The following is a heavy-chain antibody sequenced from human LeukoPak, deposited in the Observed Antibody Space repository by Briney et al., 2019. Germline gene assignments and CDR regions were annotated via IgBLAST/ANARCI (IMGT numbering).Heavy chain of an antibody. CDR1: GYTFTSYG. CDR3: ARDNYDILTGYYRGPFWFDP. Sequence: ASVKVSCKASGYTFTSYGISWVRQAPGQGLEWMGWISAYNGNTNYAQKLQGRVTMTTDTSTSTAYMELRNLRSDDTAVYYCARDNYDILTGYYRGPFWFDPWGQGTLVTVSS. D-gene: IGHD3-9*01. J-gene: IGHJ5*02. V-gene: IGHV1-18*01. CDR2: ISAYNGNT.